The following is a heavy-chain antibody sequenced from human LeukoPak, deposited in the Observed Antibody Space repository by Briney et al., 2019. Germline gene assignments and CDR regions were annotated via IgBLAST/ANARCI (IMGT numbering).Heavy chain of an antibody. D-gene: IGHD3-22*01. J-gene: IGHJ4*02. CDR3: AKDQGAAYYDSSGYYHVGNDY. CDR2: ISVSGGST. Sequence: GGSLRLSCAASGFTFSSYAMNWVRQAPGKGLEWVSGISVSGGSTYYADSVKGRFTISRDNSKNTLYLQINSLRAEDTAVYYCAKDQGAAYYDSSGYYHVGNDYWGQGTLVTVSS. CDR1: GFTFSSYA. V-gene: IGHV3-23*01.